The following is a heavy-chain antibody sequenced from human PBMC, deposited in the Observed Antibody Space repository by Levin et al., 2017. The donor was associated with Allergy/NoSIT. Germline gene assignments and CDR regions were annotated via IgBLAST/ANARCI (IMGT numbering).Heavy chain of an antibody. CDR3: AKVASGRLFDY. CDR2: VSYSGTT. Sequence: PSETLSLTCTVSGRSISSETYFWGWVRQPPGKGLEWIASVSYSGTTYYNPSLKSRVTMSVDTSKNHFSLNLSSVTAADTAVYYCAKVASGRLFDYGGQGTLVTVSS. V-gene: IGHV4-39*02. D-gene: IGHD6-19*01. J-gene: IGHJ4*02. CDR1: GRSISSETYF.